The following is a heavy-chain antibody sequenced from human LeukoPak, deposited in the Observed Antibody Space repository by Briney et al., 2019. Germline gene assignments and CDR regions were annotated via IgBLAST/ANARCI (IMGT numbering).Heavy chain of an antibody. Sequence: SETLSLTCTVSGGSISSSSYYWGWIRQPPGKGLEWIGSIYYSGSTNYNPSLESRVTMSVDTSKNQFSLKLRSVTAADTAVYYCARRRITIFGVVISTGRAFDYWGQETLVTVSS. D-gene: IGHD3-3*01. J-gene: IGHJ4*02. CDR1: GGSISSSSYY. CDR3: ARRRITIFGVVISTGRAFDY. V-gene: IGHV4-39*07. CDR2: IYYSGST.